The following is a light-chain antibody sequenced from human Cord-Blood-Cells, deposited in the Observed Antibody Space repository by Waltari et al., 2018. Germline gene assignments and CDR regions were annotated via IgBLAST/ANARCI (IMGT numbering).Light chain of an antibody. CDR2: WAS. J-gene: IGKJ2*01. CDR1: QSVLYSSNNKNY. CDR3: QQYYSTPYT. Sequence: DILMTQSADSLAVSLGERANFNCKSTQSVLYSSNNKNYLAWYQQKPGQPPKLLIYWASTRESGVPDRFSGSGSGTDFTLTISSLQAEDVAVYYCQQYYSTPYTFGQGTKLEIK. V-gene: IGKV4-1*01.